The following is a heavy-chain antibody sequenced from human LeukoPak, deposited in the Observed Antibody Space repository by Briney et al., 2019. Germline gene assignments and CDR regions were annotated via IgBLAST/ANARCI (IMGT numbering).Heavy chain of an antibody. V-gene: IGHV3-64*01. CDR3: ARGSVWFGELSGDWFDP. CDR1: GFTFSSYA. J-gene: IGHJ5*02. D-gene: IGHD3-10*01. Sequence: GGSLRLSCAASGFTFSSYAMHWVRQAPGKGLEYVSAISSNGGSTYYANSVKGRFTISRDNSKNTLYLQMGSLRAEDTAVYYCARGSVWFGELSGDWFDPWGQGTLVTVSS. CDR2: ISSNGGST.